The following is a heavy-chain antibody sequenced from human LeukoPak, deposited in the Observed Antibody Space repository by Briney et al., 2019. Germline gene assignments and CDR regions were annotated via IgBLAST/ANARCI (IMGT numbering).Heavy chain of an antibody. D-gene: IGHD3-22*01. J-gene: IGHJ4*02. CDR2: INPSGGST. V-gene: IGHV1-46*01. CDR1: GGTFSSYA. Sequence: ASVKVSCKASGGTFSSYAISWVRQAPGQGLEWMGIINPSGGSTSYAQKFQGRVTMTRDTSTSTVYMELSSLRPEDTAVYYCARDILYYDSSGYDDYWGQGTLVTVSS. CDR3: ARDILYYDSSGYDDY.